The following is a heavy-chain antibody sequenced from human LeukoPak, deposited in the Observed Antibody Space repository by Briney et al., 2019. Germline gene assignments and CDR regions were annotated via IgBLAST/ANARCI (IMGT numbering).Heavy chain of an antibody. CDR2: VMSGRGST. CDR3: TRVRRGAYYTIES. J-gene: IGHJ4*02. Sequence: PGGSLRLSCAASGFTVSEYSKSWMRQSPGKGPEWISYVMSGRGSTNYADSVKGRFTISRNNAKYSVALQLDAMRAVVTAVCFGTRVRRGAYYTIESWGQGTLVTVSS. CDR1: GFTVSEYS. D-gene: IGHD3-3*01. V-gene: IGHV3-11*06.